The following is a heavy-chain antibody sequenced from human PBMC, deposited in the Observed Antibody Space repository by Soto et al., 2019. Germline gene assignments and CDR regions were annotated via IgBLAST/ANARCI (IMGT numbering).Heavy chain of an antibody. D-gene: IGHD3-10*01. CDR2: IYYSGST. V-gene: IGHV4-39*01. Sequence: SETLSLTCAVSSDSVSSSIYYWGWIRQPTGKGLEWIGSIYYSGSTYYNPSLKSRVTISVDTSKNQFSLKLSSVTAADTAVYYCAGLWFGELLYPPVDYWGQGTLVTVSS. J-gene: IGHJ4*02. CDR1: SDSVSSSIYY. CDR3: AGLWFGELLYPPVDY.